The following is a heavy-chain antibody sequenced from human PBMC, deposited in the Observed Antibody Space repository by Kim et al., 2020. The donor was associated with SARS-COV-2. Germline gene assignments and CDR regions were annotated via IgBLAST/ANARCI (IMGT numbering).Heavy chain of an antibody. CDR1: GYTFTSYY. J-gene: IGHJ6*02. D-gene: IGHD3-10*01. V-gene: IGHV1-46*03. Sequence: ASVKVSCKASGYTFTSYYMHWVRQAPGQGLEWMGIINPSGGSTSYAQKVQGRVTMTRDTSKSTVYMELSSLRSEDTAVYYCARDRSNDDGISLLWFGELPVYGMDVWGQGTTVTVSS. CDR2: INPSGGST. CDR3: ARDRSNDDGISLLWFGELPVYGMDV.